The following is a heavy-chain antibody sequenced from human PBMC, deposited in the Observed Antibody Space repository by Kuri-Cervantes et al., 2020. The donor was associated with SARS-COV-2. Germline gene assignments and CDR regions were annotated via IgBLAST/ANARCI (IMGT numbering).Heavy chain of an antibody. D-gene: IGHD2-15*01. CDR3: AKILTPGYCSGGSCYLGDY. CDR2: IYSGGST. V-gene: IGHV3-53*01. Sequence: GESLKISCAASGFTVSSNYMSWVRQAPGKGLEWVSVIYSGGSTYYADSVKGRFTISRDNSKNTLYLQMNSLRAEDTAVYYCAKILTPGYCSGGSCYLGDYWGQGTLVTVSS. CDR1: GFTVSSNY. J-gene: IGHJ4*02.